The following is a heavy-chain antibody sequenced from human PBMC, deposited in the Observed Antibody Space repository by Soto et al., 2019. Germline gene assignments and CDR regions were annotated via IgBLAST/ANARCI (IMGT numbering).Heavy chain of an antibody. J-gene: IGHJ6*02. CDR1: GFTFSSYS. CDR3: AREQWDRFWSGYHSSDYYYGMDV. CDR2: ISSSSSTI. V-gene: IGHV3-48*04. D-gene: IGHD3-3*01. Sequence: PGGSLRLSCAASGFTFSSYSMNWVRQAPGKGLEWVSYISSSSSTIYYADPVKGRFTISRDNAKNSLYLQMNSLRAEDTAVYYCAREQWDRFWSGYHSSDYYYGMDVWGQGTTVTVSS.